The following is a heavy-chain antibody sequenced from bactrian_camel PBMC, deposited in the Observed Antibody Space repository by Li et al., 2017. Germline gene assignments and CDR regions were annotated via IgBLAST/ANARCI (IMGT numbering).Heavy chain of an antibody. V-gene: IGHV3S53*01. Sequence: QVQLVESGGGSVQAGGSLRLSCVVSGATSYNPNCVGWFRRVPGRGREVVAAICTGGTFTNYADSVGARFTITQDNASKTVVLQMNSLKPEDTALYYCTTRSSACVDYTSSDGGYAHRGQGTQVTVS. J-gene: IGHJ4*01. CDR1: GATSYNPNC. CDR2: ICTGGTFT. D-gene: IGHD7*01.